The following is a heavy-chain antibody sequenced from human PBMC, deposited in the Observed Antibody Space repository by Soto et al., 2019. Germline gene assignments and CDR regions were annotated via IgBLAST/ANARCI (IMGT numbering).Heavy chain of an antibody. Sequence: ASVKVSCKASGYTFTSYAMHWVRQAPGQRLEWMGWINAGNGNTKYSQKFQGRVTITRDTSASTAYMELSSLRSEDTAVYYCARPSSGWDYFDYWGQGTLVTVSS. CDR3: ARPSSGWDYFDY. V-gene: IGHV1-3*01. J-gene: IGHJ4*02. CDR1: GYTFTSYA. D-gene: IGHD6-19*01. CDR2: INAGNGNT.